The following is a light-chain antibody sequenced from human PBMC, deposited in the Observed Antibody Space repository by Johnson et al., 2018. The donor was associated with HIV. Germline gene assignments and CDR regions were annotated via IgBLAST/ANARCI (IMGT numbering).Light chain of an antibody. CDR3: ATWDSRLSVV. CDR2: ENN. J-gene: IGLJ1*01. Sequence: QSVLTQPPSVSAAPGQKVTISCSGSSSNIGDNFVSWYQQLPGRAPKLLIYENNKRPSGIPDRFSGSKSGTSASLGITGLQTGDEADYYCATWDSRLSVVFGTGTKVTVL. V-gene: IGLV1-51*02. CDR1: SSNIGDNF.